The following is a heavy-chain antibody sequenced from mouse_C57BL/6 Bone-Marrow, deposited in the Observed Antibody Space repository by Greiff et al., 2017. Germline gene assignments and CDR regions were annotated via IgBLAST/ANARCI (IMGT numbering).Heavy chain of an antibody. J-gene: IGHJ3*01. D-gene: IGHD2-3*01. CDR1: GYTFTSYW. CDR2: IYPGSGST. CDR3: ARGRYDGYFAWFAY. V-gene: IGHV1-55*01. Sequence: VQLQQSGPELVKPGASVKMSCKASGYTFTSYWITWVKQRPGQGLEWIGDIYPGSGSTNYNEKFTSKATLTVDTSSSTAYMQLSSLTSEDSAVYYCARGRYDGYFAWFAYWGQGTLVTVSA.